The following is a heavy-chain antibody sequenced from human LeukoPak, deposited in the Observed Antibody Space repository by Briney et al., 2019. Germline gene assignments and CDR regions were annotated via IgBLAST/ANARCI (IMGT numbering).Heavy chain of an antibody. CDR2: IYTSGST. CDR3: ARDGYYYDSSGYYHFDY. V-gene: IGHV4-4*09. D-gene: IGHD3-22*01. J-gene: IGHJ4*02. Sequence: PSETLSLTCTVSGGSISSYYWNWIRQPPGKGLEWIGYIYTSGSTNYNPSLKSRVTISVDTSKNQFSLKLSSVTAADTAVYYCARDGYYYDSSGYYHFDYWGQGTLVTVSS. CDR1: GGSISSYY.